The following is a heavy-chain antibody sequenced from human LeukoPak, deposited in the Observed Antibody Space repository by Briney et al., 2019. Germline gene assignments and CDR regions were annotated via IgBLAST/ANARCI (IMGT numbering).Heavy chain of an antibody. CDR2: IQQDGSEK. CDR1: GFTFSSYW. D-gene: IGHD3-3*01. Sequence: PGGSLRLSCAASGFTFSSYWMNWVRQAPGKGLEWVANIQQDGSEKYYVDSVKGRFTISRDNAKNSLYLQMNSLRAEDTAVYYCARAKEYYDFWSGYYTNLHYYMDVWGKGTTVTVSS. CDR3: ARAKEYYDFWSGYYTNLHYYMDV. V-gene: IGHV3-7*03. J-gene: IGHJ6*03.